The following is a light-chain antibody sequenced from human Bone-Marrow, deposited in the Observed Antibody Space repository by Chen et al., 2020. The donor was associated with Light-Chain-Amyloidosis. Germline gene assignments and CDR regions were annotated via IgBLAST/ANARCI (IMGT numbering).Light chain of an antibody. CDR2: GNN. Sequence: QSVLTQPPSVSGAPGQRVTISCPGSSSNIGAGYDVHWYQQPPGTAPKLLIYGNNNRPAGVPDRFSGSKSGTSASLAITGLQAEDEADYYCQSYDSSLSGVVFGGGTKLTVL. V-gene: IGLV1-40*01. CDR3: QSYDSSLSGVV. CDR1: SSNIGAGYD. J-gene: IGLJ2*01.